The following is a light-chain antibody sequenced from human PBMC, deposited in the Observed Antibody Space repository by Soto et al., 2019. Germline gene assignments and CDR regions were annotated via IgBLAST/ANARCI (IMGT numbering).Light chain of an antibody. CDR3: QQYGSSPTIN. CDR2: GAS. Sequence: EIVLTQSPGTLSLSPGERATLSCSASHSVSSSHLAWSQQKPGQAPKLLIYGASSRTTCIPDRFSGSGSGTYFTLTISRLEPVVFVVYYWQQYGSSPTINFGQGTRLEIK. J-gene: IGKJ5*01. CDR1: HSVSSSH. V-gene: IGKV3-20*01.